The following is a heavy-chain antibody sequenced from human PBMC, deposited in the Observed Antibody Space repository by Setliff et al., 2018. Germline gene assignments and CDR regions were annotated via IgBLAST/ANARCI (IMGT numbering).Heavy chain of an antibody. V-gene: IGHV4-59*01. CDR1: GGSISSYY. D-gene: IGHD4-17*01. CDR3: AREPTHTGYYYMDV. J-gene: IGHJ6*03. CDR2: IYTSGST. Sequence: PSETLSLTCTVSGGSISSYYWSWIRQPPGKGLEWIGYIYTSGSTNYNPSLKSRVTISVDTSKNQLSLKLNSVTAADTAVYYCAREPTHTGYYYMDVWGKGTTVTVSS.